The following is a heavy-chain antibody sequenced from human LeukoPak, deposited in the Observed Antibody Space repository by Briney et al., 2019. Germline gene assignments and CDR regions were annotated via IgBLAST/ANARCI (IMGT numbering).Heavy chain of an antibody. D-gene: IGHD6-13*01. CDR3: ARDNSGYSSSWYVGDYYYGMDV. CDR1: GFTFSSYA. Sequence: GGSLRLSCAASGFTFSSYAMSWVRQAPGKGLEWVSAISGSGGSTYYADSVKGRFTISRDNAKNSLYLQMNSLRAEDTAVYYCARDNSGYSSSWYVGDYYYGMDVWGQGTTVTVSS. J-gene: IGHJ6*02. V-gene: IGHV3-23*01. CDR2: ISGSGGST.